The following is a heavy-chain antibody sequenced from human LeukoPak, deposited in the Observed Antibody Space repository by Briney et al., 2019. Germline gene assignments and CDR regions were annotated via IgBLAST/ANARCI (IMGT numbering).Heavy chain of an antibody. CDR3: ARGHALNLLLKSYYFDY. V-gene: IGHV4-30-4*08. J-gene: IGHJ4*02. CDR1: GGSISSGDYY. Sequence: SETLSLTCTVSGGSISSGDYYWSWIRQPPGKGLEWIGYIYYSGSTYYNPSLKSRVTISVDTSKNQFSLKLSSVTAADTAVYYCARGHALNLLLKSYYFDYWGQGTLVTVSS. CDR2: IYYSGST. D-gene: IGHD3-22*01.